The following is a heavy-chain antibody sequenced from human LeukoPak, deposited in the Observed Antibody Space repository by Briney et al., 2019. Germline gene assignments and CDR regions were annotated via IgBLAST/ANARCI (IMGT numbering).Heavy chain of an antibody. J-gene: IGHJ4*02. Sequence: GGSLRLSCAASGFTFSSYWMSWVRQAPGKGLEWVANIKQDGSEKYYVDSVKGRFTISRDNAKNSLYLQMNSQRAEDTAVYYCASPQEKSILGYWGQGTLVTVSS. CDR3: ASPQEKSILGY. V-gene: IGHV3-7*01. CDR1: GFTFSSYW. CDR2: IKQDGSEK. D-gene: IGHD3-3*01.